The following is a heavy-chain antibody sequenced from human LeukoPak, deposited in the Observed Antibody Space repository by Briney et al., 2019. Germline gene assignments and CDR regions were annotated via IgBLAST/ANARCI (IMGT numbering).Heavy chain of an antibody. CDR2: IRYDETNK. Sequence: PGGSLRLSCAASGFTFSGYGMHWVRQAPGKELEWVAFIRYDETNKYYADSVKGRSTISRDNSKNTLYLQMNSLRAEDTALYYCAKGYSSSWSYPLDAFDIWGQGTMVTVSS. CDR1: GFTFSGYG. J-gene: IGHJ3*02. CDR3: AKGYSSSWSYPLDAFDI. V-gene: IGHV3-30*02. D-gene: IGHD6-13*01.